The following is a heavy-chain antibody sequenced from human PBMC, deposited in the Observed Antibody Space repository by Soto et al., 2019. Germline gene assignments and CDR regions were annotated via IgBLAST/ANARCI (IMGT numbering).Heavy chain of an antibody. CDR2: IWSEGSNK. V-gene: IGHV3-33*01. J-gene: IGHJ6*02. CDR1: GFTFSNYG. Sequence: QVQLVESGRGVVQPGRSLRLSCAASGFTFSNYGMHWVRQAPGKGLEWVAVIWSEGSNKYYADSVKGRFTISRDNSKNTLYLQMNSVRAEDTAVYYCARGGYCSSTSCYTQRGGVERRLYYYYYGMDVWGQGTTVTVSS. D-gene: IGHD2-2*02. CDR3: ARGGYCSSTSCYTQRGGVERRLYYYYYGMDV.